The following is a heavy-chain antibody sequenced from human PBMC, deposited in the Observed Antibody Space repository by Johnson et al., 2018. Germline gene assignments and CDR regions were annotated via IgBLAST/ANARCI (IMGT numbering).Heavy chain of an antibody. CDR2: IRSDGYGGTT. CDR3: SGVDSRSWKGDY. V-gene: IGHV3-49*03. Sequence: VQLVQSGGGLVQPGRSLRLSCTASGFNFGEYVMSWFRQAPGKGLEWVGFIRSDGYGGTTEHAASVKGRFTISRDDSKVITYLQMNSLKTEDTAIYFCSGVDSRSWKGDYWGRGTLVTVSS. J-gene: IGHJ4*02. CDR1: GFNFGEYV. D-gene: IGHD1-1*01.